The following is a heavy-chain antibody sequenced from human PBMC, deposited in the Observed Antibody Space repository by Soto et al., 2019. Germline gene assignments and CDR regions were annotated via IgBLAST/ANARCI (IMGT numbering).Heavy chain of an antibody. CDR3: AKDMFLSRTSTGRYFDY. CDR1: GFTFSSYG. V-gene: IGHV3-30*18. Sequence: GGSLRLSCAASGFTFSSYGMHWVRQAPGKGLEWVAVISYDGSNKYYADSVKGRFTISRDNSKNTLYLQMNSLRAEDTAVYYCAKDMFLSRTSTGRYFDYWGQGT. CDR2: ISYDGSNK. J-gene: IGHJ4*02. D-gene: IGHD3-10*02.